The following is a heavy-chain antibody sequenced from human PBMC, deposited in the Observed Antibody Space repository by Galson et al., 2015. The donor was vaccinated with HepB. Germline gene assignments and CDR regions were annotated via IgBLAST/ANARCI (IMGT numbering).Heavy chain of an antibody. J-gene: IGHJ4*02. CDR3: ARSGCIGSRFSDY. V-gene: IGHV7-4-1*02. D-gene: IGHD2-2*01. CDR2: INTNTGNP. Sequence: SVKVSCKASDYTFTTYALIWVRQAPGQGLEWMGWINTNTGNPMYARAFTGRFVFSLDTSVSTAYLHISSLKAGDTAVYYCARSGCIGSRFSDYWGQGTLVTVSS. CDR1: DYTFTTYA.